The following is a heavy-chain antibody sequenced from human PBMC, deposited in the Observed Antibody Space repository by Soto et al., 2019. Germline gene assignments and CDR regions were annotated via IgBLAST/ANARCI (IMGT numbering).Heavy chain of an antibody. D-gene: IGHD3-22*01. CDR2: FHYSGNP. Sequence: QVQLQESGPGLVKPSETLSLTCTVSGGSVSSSSYYWSWIRQPPGKRPEWIGYFHYSGNPKYNPSVKSRVTISADTSKNQFSLKLSSVSAADTAVYYCARDLNYFDSSSGYYGNWFDPWGPGTLVTVSS. J-gene: IGHJ5*02. CDR3: ARDLNYFDSSSGYYGNWFDP. V-gene: IGHV4-61*01. CDR1: GGSVSSSSYY.